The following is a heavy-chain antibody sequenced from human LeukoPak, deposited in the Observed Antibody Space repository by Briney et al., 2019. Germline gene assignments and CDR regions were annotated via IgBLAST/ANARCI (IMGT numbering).Heavy chain of an antibody. V-gene: IGHV5-51*01. J-gene: IGHJ4*02. D-gene: IGHD2-15*01. CDR3: ARRGCNGGSCYGY. CDR2: IYPGDSDT. CDR1: GYSFSNDW. Sequence: NLGESLKISCKGSGYSFSNDWIGWVRQMPGKGLEWMGIIYPGDSDTKYSPSFQGQVTISADKSISTAYLQWSSLEASDTATYYCARRGCNGGSCYGYWGQGTLVTVSS.